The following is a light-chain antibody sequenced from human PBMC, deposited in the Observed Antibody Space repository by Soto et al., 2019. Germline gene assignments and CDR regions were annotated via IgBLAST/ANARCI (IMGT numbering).Light chain of an antibody. V-gene: IGLV1-47*01. J-gene: IGLJ1*01. CDR1: SSNIGSNY. CDR2: TNN. Sequence: QSVLTQPPSASGTPGQRVTISCSGSSSNIGSNYVYWYQQFPGTAPKLLIYTNNQRPSRVPDRFSGSKSGTSASLAISGLRSEDEADYYCAAWDDSLSGYVFGTGTKVTVL. CDR3: AAWDDSLSGYV.